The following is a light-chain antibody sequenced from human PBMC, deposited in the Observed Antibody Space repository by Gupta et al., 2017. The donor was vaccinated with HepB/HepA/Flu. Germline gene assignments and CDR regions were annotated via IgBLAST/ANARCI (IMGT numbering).Light chain of an antibody. CDR2: EDN. CDR1: TLGDRY. J-gene: IGLJ2*01. CDR3: QTWDSGTVV. V-gene: IGLV3-1*01. Sequence: SFELTQPPPVSVSPGQTASITCSGDTLGDRYGCWYQQKPGQSPVLVIYEDNKRPSGIPEAFSGSNSGNTATLTVSGTQAMDEDDYYCQTWDSGTVVFGGGTKLTVL.